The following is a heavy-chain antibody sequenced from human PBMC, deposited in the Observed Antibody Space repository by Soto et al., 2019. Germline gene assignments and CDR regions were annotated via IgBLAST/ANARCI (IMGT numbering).Heavy chain of an antibody. D-gene: IGHD6-13*01. V-gene: IGHV3-48*01. CDR3: ARHPERIAEIGWFDP. CDR2: ISSSSSTI. J-gene: IGHJ5*02. Sequence: EVQLVESGGGLVQPGGSLRLSCAASGFTFSSYSMNWVRQAPGKGLEWVSYISSSSSTIYYADSVKGRFTISRDNAKNSLYLHMNSLRAEDTCVYYCARHPERIAEIGWFDPWGQGTLVTVSS. CDR1: GFTFSSYS.